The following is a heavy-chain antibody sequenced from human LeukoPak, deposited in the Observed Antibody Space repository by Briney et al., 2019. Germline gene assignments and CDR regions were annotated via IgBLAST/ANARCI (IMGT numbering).Heavy chain of an antibody. V-gene: IGHV3-7*04. Sequence: GGSLRLSCAASGFTFRSYWMTWVRQAPGKGLEWVANIKQDGSEKNCVDSVKGRFTISRDNVKNSLYLQMNSLRAEDTAVYYCARVRYSDYWGQGTLVTVSS. J-gene: IGHJ4*02. CDR1: GFTFRSYW. CDR2: IKQDGSEK. CDR3: ARVRYSDY. D-gene: IGHD3-9*01.